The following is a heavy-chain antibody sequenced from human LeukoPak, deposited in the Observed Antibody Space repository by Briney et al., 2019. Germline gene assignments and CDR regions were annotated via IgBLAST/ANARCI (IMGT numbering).Heavy chain of an antibody. CDR1: GYTSTGYY. V-gene: IGHV1-2*02. CDR3: ARDCGGDCFEYWFDP. CDR2: INPNSGGT. D-gene: IGHD2-21*02. J-gene: IGHJ5*02. Sequence: ASVKVSCKASGYTSTGYYMHWVRQAPGQGLEWMGWINPNSGGTNYAQKFQGRVTMTRDTSISTAYMELSRLRSDDTAVYYCARDCGGDCFEYWFDPWGQGTLVTVSS.